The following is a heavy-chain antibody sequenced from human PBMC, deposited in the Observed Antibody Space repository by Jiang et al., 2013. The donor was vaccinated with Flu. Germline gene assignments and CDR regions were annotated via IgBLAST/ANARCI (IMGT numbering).Heavy chain of an antibody. CDR2: IYYSGTT. V-gene: IGHV4-39*07. Sequence: GPGLVKPSETLSLSCTVSGGSIISENSYWGWIRQPPGKGLEWIGSIYYSGTTYYNPSLKSRVTISVDTSKKQFSLKLSSVTAADTAVYYCASQHWDHGVGSYYMSHWGQGTLV. J-gene: IGHJ4*02. CDR1: GGSIISENSY. CDR3: ASQHWDHGVGSYYMSH. D-gene: IGHD3-10*01.